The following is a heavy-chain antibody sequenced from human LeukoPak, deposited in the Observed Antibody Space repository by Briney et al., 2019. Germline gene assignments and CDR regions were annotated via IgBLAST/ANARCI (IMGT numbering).Heavy chain of an antibody. CDR2: IYYSGST. CDR3: ARDRGYNWNYSWFDP. D-gene: IGHD1-7*01. J-gene: IGHJ5*02. CDR1: GDSISSSSYY. Sequence: PSETLSLTCTVSGDSISSSSYYWGWIRQPPGKGLEWIGSIYYSGSTYYNPSLKSRVTISVDTSKNQFSLKLSSVTAADTAVYYCARDRGYNWNYSWFDPWGQGTLVTVSS. V-gene: IGHV4-39*02.